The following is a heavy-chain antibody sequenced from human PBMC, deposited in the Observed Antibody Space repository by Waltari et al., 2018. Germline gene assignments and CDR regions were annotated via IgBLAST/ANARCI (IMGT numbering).Heavy chain of an antibody. J-gene: IGHJ4*02. CDR2: VDRSGRT. Sequence: QLQLQESGPGLVKHSGTLSLTCVVSGDYMISNYFWSWVRQSPGKGLEWIGKVDRSGRTNYSPSLASRVIMSLDTSINHFSLNMHSATAADTAVYYCARDRGRGLYLDSWGRGILGSVSP. V-gene: IGHV4-4*02. CDR1: GDYMISNYF. D-gene: IGHD2-15*01. CDR3: ARDRGRGLYLDS.